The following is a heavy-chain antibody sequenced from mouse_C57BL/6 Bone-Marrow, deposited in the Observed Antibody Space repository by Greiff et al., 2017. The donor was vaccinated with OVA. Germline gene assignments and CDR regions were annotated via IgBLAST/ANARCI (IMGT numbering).Heavy chain of an antibody. V-gene: IGHV7-1*01. CDR3: ARETGDYAMDY. CDR1: GFTFSDFY. CDR2: SRNKANDYTT. Sequence: EVQGVESGGGLVQSGRSLRLSCATSGFTFSDFYMEWVRQAPGKGLEWIAASRNKANDYTTEYSASVKGRFIVSRDTSQSILYLQMNALRAEDTAIYYCARETGDYAMDYWGQGTSVTVSS. J-gene: IGHJ4*01. D-gene: IGHD4-1*01.